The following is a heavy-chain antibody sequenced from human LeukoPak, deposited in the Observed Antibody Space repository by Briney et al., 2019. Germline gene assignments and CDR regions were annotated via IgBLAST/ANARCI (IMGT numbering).Heavy chain of an antibody. D-gene: IGHD6-13*01. J-gene: IGHJ4*02. CDR2: IYTSGNT. CDR3: ARARSSWYGALFDY. CDR1: GGSISGGSYY. V-gene: IGHV4-61*02. Sequence: SETLFLTCTVSGGSISGGSYYWSSIRQPAGEGLEWIGLIYTSGNTNYNPAHKSRVTSAVDTSKNQFSLKLSSVTAADPAVYYCARARSSWYGALFDYWGQGTLVTVSS.